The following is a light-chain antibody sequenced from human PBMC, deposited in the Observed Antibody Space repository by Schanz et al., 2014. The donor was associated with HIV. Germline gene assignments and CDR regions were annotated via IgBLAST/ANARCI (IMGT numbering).Light chain of an antibody. V-gene: IGLV2-11*01. CDR3: CSYAGSFSVI. CDR1: SSDVGSYDY. Sequence: SVLIQPPSVSGSPGQSVTISCSGTSSDVGSYDYVSWYQQHPGTVPKPMIYNVNTQPSRVPDRFSGSKSGNTASMTISGLQAEDEADYYCCSYAGSFSVIFGGGTKVTVL. J-gene: IGLJ2*01. CDR2: NVN.